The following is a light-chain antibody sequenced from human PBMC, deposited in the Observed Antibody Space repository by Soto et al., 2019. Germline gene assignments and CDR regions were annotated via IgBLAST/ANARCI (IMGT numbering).Light chain of an antibody. CDR1: QNINYW. Sequence: DILMTQSPSPLSASVGDRVTITCRASQNINYWLAWYQHKPGKAPKLLIYDASSLESGVPSRFSGSGFGTEFTLTISSLQPEDFATYYCQQYHGYSTFGQGTKLEIK. CDR2: DAS. V-gene: IGKV1-5*01. J-gene: IGKJ2*01. CDR3: QQYHGYST.